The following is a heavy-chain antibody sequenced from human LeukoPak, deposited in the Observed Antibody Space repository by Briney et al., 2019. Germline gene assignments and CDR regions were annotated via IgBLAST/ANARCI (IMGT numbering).Heavy chain of an antibody. D-gene: IGHD6-19*01. CDR3: ARDLGSSGGWYRAANPGY. CDR1: GFTFSSYA. J-gene: IGHJ4*02. V-gene: IGHV3-30-3*01. Sequence: PGRSLRLSCAASGFTFSSYAMPWVRQAPGKGLEWVAVISYDGSNKYYADSVKGRFTISRDNSKNTLYLQMNSLRAEDTAVYYCARDLGSSGGWYRAANPGYGGQGTLVTVSS. CDR2: ISYDGSNK.